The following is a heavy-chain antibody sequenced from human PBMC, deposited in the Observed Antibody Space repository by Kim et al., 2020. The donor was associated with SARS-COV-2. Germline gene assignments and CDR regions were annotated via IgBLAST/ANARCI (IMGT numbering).Heavy chain of an antibody. CDR2: IYYSGST. Sequence: KGLEWMGYIYYSGSTSYNPSLKSRVTISVDTSKNQFSLKLSSVTAADTAVYYCARVRVVVPAARNWFDPWGQGSLVTVSS. V-gene: IGHV4-31*02. CDR3: ARVRVVVPAARNWFDP. D-gene: IGHD2-2*01. J-gene: IGHJ5*02.